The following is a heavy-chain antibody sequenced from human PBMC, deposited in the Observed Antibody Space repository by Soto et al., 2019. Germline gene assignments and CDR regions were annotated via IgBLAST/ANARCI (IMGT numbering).Heavy chain of an antibody. V-gene: IGHV1-18*04. CDR3: ARDVEIVVVADYYYGMDV. D-gene: IGHD2-21*01. CDR2: ISDYNGNT. CDR1: GYTFTSYG. Sequence: QVQLVQSGAEVKKPGASVKVSCKASGYTFTSYGISWVRQAPGQGLEWMGWISDYNGNTNYAQKLQGRVTMTTDTSTSTAYMELRSLRSDDTAVYYCARDVEIVVVADYYYGMDVWGQGTTVTVSS. J-gene: IGHJ6*02.